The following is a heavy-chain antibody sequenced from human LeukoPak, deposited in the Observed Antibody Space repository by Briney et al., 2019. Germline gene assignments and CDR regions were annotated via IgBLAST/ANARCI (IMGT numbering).Heavy chain of an antibody. CDR3: VRVGGTGHFDD. V-gene: IGHV4-59*01. CDR1: GGSISSYY. Sequence: PSETLSLTCSVSGGSISSYYWTWIRQFPGQGLEWIGYIHYSGSTNHNPSLGSRVTMSVDTSRNQFSLKLSSVTAADTAVYFCVRVGGTGHFDDWGQGTLVTVSS. J-gene: IGHJ4*02. CDR2: IHYSGST. D-gene: IGHD1-1*01.